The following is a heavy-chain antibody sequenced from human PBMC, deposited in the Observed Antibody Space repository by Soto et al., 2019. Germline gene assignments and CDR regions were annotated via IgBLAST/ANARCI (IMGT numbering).Heavy chain of an antibody. J-gene: IGHJ5*02. D-gene: IGHD2-15*01. CDR1: GGTFSSYA. CDR3: ARTGYCSGGSCQGGWFDP. V-gene: IGHV1-69*01. CDR2: IIPIFGTA. Sequence: QVQLVQSGAEVKKPGSSVKVSCKASGGTFSSYAIIWVRQAPGQGLEWMGGIIPIFGTANYAQKFQGRVTITADESTSTAYMELSSLRSEDTAVYYCARTGYCSGGSCQGGWFDPWGQGTLVTVSS.